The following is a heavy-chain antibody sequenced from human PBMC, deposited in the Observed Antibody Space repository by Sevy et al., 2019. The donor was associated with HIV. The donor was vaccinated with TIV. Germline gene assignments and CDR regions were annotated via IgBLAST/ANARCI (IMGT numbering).Heavy chain of an antibody. V-gene: IGHV3-53*01. CDR3: ARDRITYYYDSSGYYTSGYGVDV. CDR2: IYRGDNT. Sequence: GGSLRLSCAASGFNVSSNYMNWVRQAPGKGLEWVSVIYRGDNTYYADSVKGRFTIPRDTSKNTLYLQMNSLRAEDTAVHYCARDRITYYYDSSGYYTSGYGVDVWGQGTTVTVSS. D-gene: IGHD3-22*01. J-gene: IGHJ6*02. CDR1: GFNVSSNY.